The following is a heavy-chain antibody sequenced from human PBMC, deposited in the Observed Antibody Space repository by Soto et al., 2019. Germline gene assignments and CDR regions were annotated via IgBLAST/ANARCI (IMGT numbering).Heavy chain of an antibody. V-gene: IGHV4-61*05. CDR1: GGSISSSNYY. CDR2: FYYTGST. J-gene: IGHJ4*02. Sequence: PSETLSLTCTVSGGSISSSNYYWGWIRQPPGKGLEWIGYFYYTGSTNYNPSLKSRVTISIDASKNQFSLRLSSVTAADTAVYYCARSMHYSDGSNYSPFDYWGQGTLVTVS. CDR3: ARSMHYSDGSNYSPFDY. D-gene: IGHD3-22*01.